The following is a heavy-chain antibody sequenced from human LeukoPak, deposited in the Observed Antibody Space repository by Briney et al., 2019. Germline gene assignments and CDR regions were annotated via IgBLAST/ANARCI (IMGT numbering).Heavy chain of an antibody. CDR1: GFTFSSYP. J-gene: IGHJ4*02. V-gene: IGHV3-23*01. Sequence: GGSLRLSCAASGFTFSSYPMSWVRQAPGKGLEWVSTISGSGGSTYYAGSVKGRFTISRDNSKNTLYLQMYSLRAEDTAVYYCAKGTIWSAFDLYFDYWGQGTLVTVSS. D-gene: IGHD3-9*01. CDR2: ISGSGGST. CDR3: AKGTIWSAFDLYFDY.